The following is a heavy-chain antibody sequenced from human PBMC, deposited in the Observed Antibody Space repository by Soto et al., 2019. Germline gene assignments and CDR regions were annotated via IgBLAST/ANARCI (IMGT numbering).Heavy chain of an antibody. CDR3: ARRYGYSFDY. D-gene: IGHD1-1*01. CDR2: IYYSGST. J-gene: IGHJ4*02. CDR1: GGSISSGGYS. Sequence: SETLSLTCAVSGGSISSGGYSWSWIRQPPGKGLEWIGYIYYSGSTNYNPSLKSRVTISVDTSKNRFSLKLSSVTAADTAVYYCARRYGYSFDYWGQGTLVTVSS. V-gene: IGHV4-61*08.